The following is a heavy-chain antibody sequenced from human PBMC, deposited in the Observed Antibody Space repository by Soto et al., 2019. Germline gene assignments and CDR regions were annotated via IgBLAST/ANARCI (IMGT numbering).Heavy chain of an antibody. V-gene: IGHV4-59*13. J-gene: IGHJ5*01. CDR1: GGSIRGFF. CDR2: IYYTGRT. Sequence: QVQLQESGPGLVKPSETLSLTCTVSGGSIRGFFGSGIRRPPGKGLEWIGHIYYTGRTNSNSSLKSRVTMSLDTSKNQFSLKLTSVTAADTAVYYCARDTQYSGGDWYEDWFDSWGQGTLVTVSS. CDR3: ARDTQYSGGDWYEDWFDS. D-gene: IGHD2-21*02.